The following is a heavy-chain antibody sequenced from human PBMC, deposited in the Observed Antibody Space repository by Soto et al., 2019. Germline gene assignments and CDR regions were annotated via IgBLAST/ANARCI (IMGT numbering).Heavy chain of an antibody. CDR1: GGSISSGGYY. D-gene: IGHD5-18*01. J-gene: IGHJ4*02. CDR2: IYYSGST. V-gene: IGHV4-31*03. Sequence: QVQLQESGPGLVKPSQTLSLTCTVSGGSISSGGYYWSWIRQHPGKGLEWIGYIYYSGSTYYNPSLKSRVTISVDTSKNQFSLKLSSVTAADTAVYYCARDRSVRRYSYAYFDYWGQGTLVTVSS. CDR3: ARDRSVRRYSYAYFDY.